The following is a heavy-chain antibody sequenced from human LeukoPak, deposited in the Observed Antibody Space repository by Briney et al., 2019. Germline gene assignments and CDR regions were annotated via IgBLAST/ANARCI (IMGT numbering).Heavy chain of an antibody. Sequence: GGSLRLSCAASGFTFSSYSMNWVRQAPGKGLEWVSSISSSSSYIYYADSVKGRFTISRDNAKNSLYLQMNGLRAEDTAVYYCARDPPLRSHHAFDIWGQGTMVTVSS. D-gene: IGHD3-16*01. V-gene: IGHV3-21*01. CDR3: ARDPPLRSHHAFDI. CDR2: ISSSSSYI. CDR1: GFTFSSYS. J-gene: IGHJ3*02.